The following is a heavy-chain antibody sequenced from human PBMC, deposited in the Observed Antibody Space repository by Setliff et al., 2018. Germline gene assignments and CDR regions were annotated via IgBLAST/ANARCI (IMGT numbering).Heavy chain of an antibody. Sequence: GESLKLSCQGSGYSFSTYWIAWVRQMPGKGLEWMGIIFPGDSVTRYSPPFQGQVTFSADKSINTAYLQWNSLKASDTAVYFCARVGDYMGYYYNYYMDVWANGTTVTVSS. CDR3: ARVGDYMGYYYNYYMDV. J-gene: IGHJ6*03. CDR2: IFPGDSVT. V-gene: IGHV5-51*01. D-gene: IGHD3-10*01. CDR1: GYSFSTYW.